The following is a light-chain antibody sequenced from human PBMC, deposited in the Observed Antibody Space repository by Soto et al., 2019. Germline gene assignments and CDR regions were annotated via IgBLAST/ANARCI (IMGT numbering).Light chain of an antibody. J-gene: IGKJ1*01. V-gene: IGKV3-20*01. CDR3: QQYGTAPWT. Sequence: EIVLTQSPGTLSLSPGQTATLSCGASQTVSRNFLAWYHQKPGQAPRLLIYDISNRATGIPDRFSGSGSGTDFTLTISRLEPGDFGIYYCQQYGTAPWTFGQGTKVDI. CDR2: DIS. CDR1: QTVSRNF.